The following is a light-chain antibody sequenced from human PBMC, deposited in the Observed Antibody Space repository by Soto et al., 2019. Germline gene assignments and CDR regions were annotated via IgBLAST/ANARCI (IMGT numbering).Light chain of an antibody. CDR3: QQYDSPLGWS. CDR2: GAS. CDR1: QSVTNNY. V-gene: IGKV3-20*01. J-gene: IGKJ1*01. Sequence: EIVLTQSPGTLSLSPGERATLSCRASQSVTNNYLAWFQQKPGQAPRLLMYGASSRATGIPDRFSGSGPGTDFTLTITRLEPEDFAVYYCQQYDSPLGWSFGQGTKVDIK.